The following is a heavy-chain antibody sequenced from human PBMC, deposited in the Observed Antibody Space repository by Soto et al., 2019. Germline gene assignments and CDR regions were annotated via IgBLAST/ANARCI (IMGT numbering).Heavy chain of an antibody. CDR1: GASISSSRYY. J-gene: IGHJ5*02. D-gene: IGHD3-10*01. Sequence: SETLSLTCTVSGASISSSRYYWGWIRQPPGKGLEWIGTLYSPEGSYYNPSLKSRVTISVDTSKKQLSLRLSSVTTADTAVYYSARVSIWLGELFTENWFEPWGQGTLVTVSS. CDR3: ARVSIWLGELFTENWFEP. CDR2: LYSPEGS. V-gene: IGHV4-39*01.